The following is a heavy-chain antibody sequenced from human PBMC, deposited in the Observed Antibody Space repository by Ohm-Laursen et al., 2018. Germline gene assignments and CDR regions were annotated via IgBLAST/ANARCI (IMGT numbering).Heavy chain of an antibody. Sequence: GSLRLSCTASGFTFTTYSMNWVRQTPGKGLEWVSSISGSNTYIYYADSVKGRFTISRDNAKNSLFLQMNSLRAEDTAVYYCARSTTTRVYYFDPWGQGTLVTVSS. J-gene: IGHJ4*02. D-gene: IGHD1-7*01. CDR2: ISGSNTYI. CDR1: GFTFTTYS. V-gene: IGHV3-21*01. CDR3: ARSTTTRVYYFDP.